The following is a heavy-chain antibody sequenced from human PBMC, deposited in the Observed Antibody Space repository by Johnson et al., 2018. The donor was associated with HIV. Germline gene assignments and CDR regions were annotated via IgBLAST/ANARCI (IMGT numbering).Heavy chain of an antibody. CDR3: ARDVSYRYDGDGWADAFDI. J-gene: IGHJ3*02. Sequence: VQLVESGGGLVQPGGSLRLSCAASGFAFRTYWMVWVRQVPGKRPVWVARIYNDGSRTTYADSVRGRFTISRDNAKYTVDLQMNTLRAEDTAVYYCARDVSYRYDGDGWADAFDIWGQGTMVTVSA. D-gene: IGHD2-21*01. V-gene: IGHV3-74*03. CDR2: IYNDGSRT. CDR1: GFAFRTYW.